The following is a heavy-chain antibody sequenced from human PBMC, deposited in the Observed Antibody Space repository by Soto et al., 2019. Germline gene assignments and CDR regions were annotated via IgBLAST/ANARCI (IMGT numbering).Heavy chain of an antibody. J-gene: IGHJ2*01. Sequence: WASVKVSCKASGYTFTGYYMHWVRQAPGQGLEWMGWINPNSGGTNYAQKFQGWVTMTRDTSISTAYMELSRLRSDDTAVYYCARDSADWSGYSSNWYFDLWGRGTLVTVSS. CDR2: INPNSGGT. CDR3: ARDSADWSGYSSNWYFDL. D-gene: IGHD3-3*01. V-gene: IGHV1-2*04. CDR1: GYTFTGYY.